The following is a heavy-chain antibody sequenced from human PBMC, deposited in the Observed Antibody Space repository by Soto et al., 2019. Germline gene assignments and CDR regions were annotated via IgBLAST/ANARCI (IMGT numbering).Heavy chain of an antibody. V-gene: IGHV1-3*01. D-gene: IGHD2-21*01. CDR1: GYSFTVYH. Sequence: GASVKVSCKASGYSFTVYHMHWVRQAPGQGLEWMGWINAGNGNTKYSQKFQGRVTITRDTSASTAYMELSSLRSEDTAVYYCARGFPLCFDPWGQGTLVTVSS. CDR2: INAGNGNT. CDR3: ARGFPLCFDP. J-gene: IGHJ5*02.